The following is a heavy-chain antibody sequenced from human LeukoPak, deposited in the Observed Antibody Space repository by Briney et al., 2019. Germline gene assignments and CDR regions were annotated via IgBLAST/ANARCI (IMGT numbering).Heavy chain of an antibody. CDR2: IYYSGST. CDR3: ARFAGPAAPHWYFDL. V-gene: IGHV4-39*07. Sequence: SETLSLTCTVSGGSISSSSYYWGWIRQPPGKGLEWIGSIYYSGSTYYNPSLKSRVTISVDTSKNQFSLKLSSVTAADTAVYYCARFAGPAAPHWYFDLWGRGTLVTVSS. CDR1: GGSISSSSYY. D-gene: IGHD2-2*01. J-gene: IGHJ2*01.